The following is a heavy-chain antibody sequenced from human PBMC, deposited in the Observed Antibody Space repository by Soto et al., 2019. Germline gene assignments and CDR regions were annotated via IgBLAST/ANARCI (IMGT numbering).Heavy chain of an antibody. Sequence: PGGTLRLSCPASGFTFSGSEMHWLRQAPTKGLERLSHSSGSCHDLYYAGSLQGRLTISRDNAKSSLYIQMDNLTAEDTAYYYCARGTGTSDYCTSFYDRCDQVPLGTV. D-gene: IGHD2-8*01. CDR2: SSGSCHDL. V-gene: IGHV3-48*03. CDR1: GFTFSGSE. CDR3: ARGTGTSDYCTSFYDR. J-gene: IGHJ5*02.